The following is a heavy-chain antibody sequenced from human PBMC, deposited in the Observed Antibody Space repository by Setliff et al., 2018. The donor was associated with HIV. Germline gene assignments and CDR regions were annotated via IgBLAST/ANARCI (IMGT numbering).Heavy chain of an antibody. Sequence: SETLSLTCNVSGGSISSVNYYWNWVRQPAGKGLEWLAYTDASGDTNYNPSLRGRVIISLDTSNNQFSLNLNTVTAADTAVYYCARQLDYTNGRYFDYWGPGTLVTVSS. J-gene: IGHJ4*02. CDR2: TDASGDT. CDR3: ARQLDYTNGRYFDY. V-gene: IGHV4-61*09. D-gene: IGHD4-4*01. CDR1: GGSISSVNYY.